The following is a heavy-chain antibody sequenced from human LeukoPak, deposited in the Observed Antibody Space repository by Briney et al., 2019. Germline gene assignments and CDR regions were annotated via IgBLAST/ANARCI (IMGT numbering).Heavy chain of an antibody. V-gene: IGHV3-53*01. CDR2: IYSGGTT. CDR3: ASGTSGWPY. D-gene: IGHD6-19*01. J-gene: IGHJ4*02. CDR1: GFTVSSNY. Sequence: GGSLRLSCAVSGFTVSSNYMSWVRQAPGKGLGWVSIIYSGGTTYYADSVKGRFTVSRDNSKNTLYLQMNSLRVEDTAVYYCASGTSGWPYWGQGTLVTVSS.